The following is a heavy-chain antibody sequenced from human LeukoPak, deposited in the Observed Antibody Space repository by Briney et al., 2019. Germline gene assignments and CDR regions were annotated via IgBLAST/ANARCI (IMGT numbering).Heavy chain of an antibody. V-gene: IGHV3-74*01. Sequence: GGSLRLSCAASGFTFSTYWMHWVRQAPGKGRVWVSLTSRDGSNTIYADSVKGRFTISRDNAKNTLYLQMNSLRADDTAVYYCARDRRVRGFDPWGQGTLVTVSS. CDR1: GFTFSTYW. J-gene: IGHJ5*02. CDR2: TSRDGSNT. CDR3: ARDRRVRGFDP.